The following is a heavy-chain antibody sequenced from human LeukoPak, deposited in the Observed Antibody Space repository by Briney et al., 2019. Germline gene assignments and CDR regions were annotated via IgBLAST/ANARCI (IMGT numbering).Heavy chain of an antibody. D-gene: IGHD1-26*01. CDR3: ATPLSGSYRDWYFDL. CDR1: GYTFTSYG. V-gene: IGHV1-18*01. CDR2: ISAYNGNT. J-gene: IGHJ2*01. Sequence: ASVKVSCKASGYTFTSYGISWVRQAPGQGLEWMRWISAYNGNTNYAQKLQGRVTMTEDTSTDTAYMELSSLRSEDTAVYYCATPLSGSYRDWYFDLWGRGTLVTVSS.